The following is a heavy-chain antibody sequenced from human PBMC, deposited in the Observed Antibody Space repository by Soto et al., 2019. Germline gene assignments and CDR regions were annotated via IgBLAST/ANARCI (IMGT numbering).Heavy chain of an antibody. CDR3: ARGPLPFSSGSDY. CDR1: GFTFSSYG. Sequence: QVHLVESGGGVVQPGRSLRLSCAASGFTFSSYGIHWVRQAPGKGLEWVAIIWYDGNNKYYADSVKGRFTISRDNSKNTVSLQMNSLRVDDTAVYYCARGPLPFSSGSDYRGQGTLVTVSS. D-gene: IGHD6-19*01. CDR2: IWYDGNNK. J-gene: IGHJ4*02. V-gene: IGHV3-33*01.